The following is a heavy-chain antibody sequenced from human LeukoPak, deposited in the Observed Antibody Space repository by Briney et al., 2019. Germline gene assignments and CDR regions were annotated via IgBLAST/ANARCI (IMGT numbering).Heavy chain of an antibody. D-gene: IGHD7-27*01. V-gene: IGHV3-48*03. CDR3: ARDLGSSDPGDYGMDV. J-gene: IGHJ6*02. CDR1: GFTFSSYE. CDR2: ISSSGSTI. Sequence: GGSLRLSCAASGFTFSSYEMNWVRQAPGKGLEWVSYISSSGSTIYYADSVKGRFTISRDNAKNSLYLQMNSLRAEDTAVYYCARDLGSSDPGDYGMDVWAQGTTVTVSS.